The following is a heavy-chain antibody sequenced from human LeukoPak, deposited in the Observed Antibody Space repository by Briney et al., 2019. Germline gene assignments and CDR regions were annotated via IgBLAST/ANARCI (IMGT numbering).Heavy chain of an antibody. CDR1: GFTFSSYS. V-gene: IGHV3-48*01. CDR2: ISSSSSTI. CDR3: ARGEYGSGSYHTDY. Sequence: GGSLRLSCAASGFTFSSYSMNWVRQAPGKGLEWVSYISSSSSTIYYADSVKGRFTISRDNAKNSLYLQMNSLRAEDTAVYYCARGEYGSGSYHTDYWGQGTLVTVSS. J-gene: IGHJ4*02. D-gene: IGHD3-10*01.